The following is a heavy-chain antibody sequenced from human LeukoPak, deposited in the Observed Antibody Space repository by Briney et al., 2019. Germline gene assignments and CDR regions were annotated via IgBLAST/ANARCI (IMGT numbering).Heavy chain of an antibody. CDR3: ARHPEPGYCSSTSCHESYFDY. J-gene: IGHJ4*02. CDR1: GFTFSSCA. V-gene: IGHV3-23*01. CDR2: ISGSGGRP. D-gene: IGHD2-2*01. Sequence: GGSLRLSCAASGFTFSSCAMSWVRQAPGKGLELVSAISGSGGRPYYADSVKGRCTISRDNSKNTLYLQMNSLRAEDTAVYYCARHPEPGYCSSTSCHESYFDYWGQGTLVTVSS.